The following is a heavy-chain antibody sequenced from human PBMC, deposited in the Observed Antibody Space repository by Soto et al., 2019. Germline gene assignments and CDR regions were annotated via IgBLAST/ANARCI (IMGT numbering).Heavy chain of an antibody. V-gene: IGHV3-13*04. CDR2: IGTAADT. J-gene: IGHJ6*02. Sequence: EVQLVESGGGLVQPGGSLRLSCAASGFTFSSYDMHWVRQATGKGLEWVSAIGTAADTYYPGSVKGRFTISRENAKNSLYLQMNSLRAGDTAVYYCARGSDHYYCMDVWVQGTTVTVSS. CDR3: ARGSDHYYCMDV. CDR1: GFTFSSYD.